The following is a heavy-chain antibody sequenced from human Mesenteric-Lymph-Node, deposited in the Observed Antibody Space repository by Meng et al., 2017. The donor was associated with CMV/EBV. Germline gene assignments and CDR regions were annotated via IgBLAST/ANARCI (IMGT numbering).Heavy chain of an antibody. D-gene: IGHD2-15*01. CDR1: GGSVSSGSYY. CDR2: IYYTGST. J-gene: IGHJ4*02. CDR3: ARDSLSVVDPDHYFDY. V-gene: IGHV4-61*01. Sequence: SETLSLTCTVSGGSVSSGSYYWSWIRQPPGKGLEWIGYIYYTGSTKYNPSLKNRVTMSVDTSKNQFSLKLTSVTAADTAVYYCARDSLSVVDPDHYFDYWGQGTLVTVSS.